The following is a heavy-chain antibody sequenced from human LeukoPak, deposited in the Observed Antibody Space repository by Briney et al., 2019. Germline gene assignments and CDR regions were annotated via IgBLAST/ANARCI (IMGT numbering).Heavy chain of an antibody. J-gene: IGHJ6*04. CDR2: IGGSGGST. CDR1: GFTFTNYA. D-gene: IGHD3-10*01. Sequence: GGSLRLSCAASGFTFTNYAMSWVRQAPGKGLEWVSAIGGSGGSTYYADSVKGRFTISRDNSKNTLYLQMNSLRAEDTAVYYCAKFHYYGSGSFDVWGKGTTVTVSS. CDR3: AKFHYYGSGSFDV. V-gene: IGHV3-23*01.